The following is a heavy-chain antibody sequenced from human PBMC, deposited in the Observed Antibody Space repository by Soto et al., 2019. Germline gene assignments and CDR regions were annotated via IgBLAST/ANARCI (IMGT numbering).Heavy chain of an antibody. Sequence: QVQLEQSGAEVKKPGSSVTVSCKASGDRFTSYAISWVRQAPGQGLEWVGTDLPVLGTPNYAQKLRGRVIITADESTSTAYMELGSLRSDDTAIYYCAIERADRGFDYWVQGTLVTVSA. CDR1: GDRFTSYA. CDR3: AIERADRGFDY. V-gene: IGHV1-69*18. D-gene: IGHD6-25*01. CDR2: DLPVLGTP. J-gene: IGHJ4*02.